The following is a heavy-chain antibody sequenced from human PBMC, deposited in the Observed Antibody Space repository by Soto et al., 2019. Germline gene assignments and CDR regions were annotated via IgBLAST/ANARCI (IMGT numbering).Heavy chain of an antibody. CDR3: ARRYSSSFDF. CDR2: IYYSGST. Sequence: QVQLQESGPGLVKPSETLSLTCTVSGGSISSYYWSWIRQPPGKGLEWIGYIYYSGSTNYNPSLKSRVTISVHTSKIQFSLKLSPVTAADTAVYYCARRYSSSFDFWGQGTLVTVSS. D-gene: IGHD6-13*01. CDR1: GGSISSYY. J-gene: IGHJ4*02. V-gene: IGHV4-59*08.